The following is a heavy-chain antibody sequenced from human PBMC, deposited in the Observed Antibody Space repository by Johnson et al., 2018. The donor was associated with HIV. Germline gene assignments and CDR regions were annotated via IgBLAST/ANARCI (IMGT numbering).Heavy chain of an antibody. D-gene: IGHD6-6*01. J-gene: IGHJ3*02. Sequence: MQLVESGGGLVKPGGSLRISCAASGFTFSHYYMSWIRQAPGKGLDWVSYISSSSSSIYYADSVKGRFTISRDNSKNTLYLQMNSLRAEDTAVYYCAKDRGSALAQLPIFPSAFEIWGQGTMVTVYS. CDR2: ISSSSSSI. CDR3: AKDRGSALAQLPIFPSAFEI. CDR1: GFTFSHYY. V-gene: IGHV3-11*01.